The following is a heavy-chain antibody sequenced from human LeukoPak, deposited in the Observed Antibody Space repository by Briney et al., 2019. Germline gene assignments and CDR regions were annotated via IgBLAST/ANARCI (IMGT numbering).Heavy chain of an antibody. CDR1: GGTFSSYA. CDR2: IIPIFGTA. CDR3: ARERTGRGNIVVVPAAPSMDV. Sequence: GASVKVSCKASGGTFSSYAISWVRQAPGQGLEWMGGIIPIFGTANYAQKFQGRVTITADESTSTAYMELSSLRSEDTAVYYCARERTGRGNIVVVPAAPSMDVWGKGTTVTVSS. D-gene: IGHD2-2*01. V-gene: IGHV1-69*13. J-gene: IGHJ6*04.